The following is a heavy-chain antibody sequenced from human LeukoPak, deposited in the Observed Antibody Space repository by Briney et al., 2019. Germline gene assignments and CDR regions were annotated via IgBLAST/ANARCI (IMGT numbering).Heavy chain of an antibody. CDR1: LFTFNSWA. CDR3: AKYMVRGGTDAFDI. V-gene: IGHV3-23*01. Sequence: SGVSLTLLCAVSLFTFNSWAMMGAPHSRGRARVGVSAMSCSCCNTCYADSVRGRFNISKDNSKNTLYLQMNRLRAEHTAVYYCAKYMVRGGTDAFDIWGQGTMVTVSS. J-gene: IGHJ3*02. D-gene: IGHD3-10*01. CDR2: MSCSCCNT.